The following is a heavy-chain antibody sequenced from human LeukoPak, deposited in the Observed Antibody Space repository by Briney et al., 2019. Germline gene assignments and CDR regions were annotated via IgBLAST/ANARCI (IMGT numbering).Heavy chain of an antibody. CDR3: ARDQMIKGIVGAGGI. CDR1: GYTFTSYG. V-gene: IGHV1-18*01. D-gene: IGHD1-26*01. J-gene: IGHJ3*02. CDR2: ISAYNGNT. Sequence: GASVKVSCKASGYTFTSYGISWVRQAPGQGLEWMGWISAYNGNTNYAQKLQGRVTMTTDTSTSTAYMELRSLRSDDTAVYYCARDQMIKGIVGAGGIWGQGTMVTVSS.